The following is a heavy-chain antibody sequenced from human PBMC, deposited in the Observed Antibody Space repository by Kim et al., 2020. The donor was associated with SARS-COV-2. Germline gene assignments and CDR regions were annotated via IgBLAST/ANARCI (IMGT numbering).Heavy chain of an antibody. CDR1: GFTFSSYA. CDR2: IYSGGSST. Sequence: GGSLRLSCAASGFTFSSYAMSWVRQAPGKGLEWVSVIYSGGSSTYYADSVKGRFTISRDNSKNTPYLQMNSLRAEDTAVYYCAKDDGSGSFNNYFVYWGQGTLVTVSS. CDR3: AKDDGSGSFNNYFVY. D-gene: IGHD3-10*01. J-gene: IGHJ4*02. V-gene: IGHV3-23*03.